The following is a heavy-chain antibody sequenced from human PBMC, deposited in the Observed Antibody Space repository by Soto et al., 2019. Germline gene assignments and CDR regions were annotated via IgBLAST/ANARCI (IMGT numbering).Heavy chain of an antibody. J-gene: IGHJ4*02. V-gene: IGHV1-69*13. CDR2: IIPIFGTA. CDR1: GGTFSSYA. Sequence: GAAVKVYCKASGGTFSSYAISWVRQAPGQGLEWMGGIIPIFGTANYAQKFQGRVTITADESTSTAYMELSSLRSEDTAVYYCARLAGYYDRYFDYWGQGTLVTVS. CDR3: ARLAGYYDRYFDY. D-gene: IGHD3-22*01.